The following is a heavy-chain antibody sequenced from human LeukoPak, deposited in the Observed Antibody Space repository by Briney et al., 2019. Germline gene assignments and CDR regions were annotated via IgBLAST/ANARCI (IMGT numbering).Heavy chain of an antibody. CDR1: GGTFSGYA. CDR2: IIPIFGTA. CDR3: ARGAGVIVVVPAAHWYFDL. Sequence: SVTVSCKASGGTFSGYAISWVRQAPGQGLEWMGGIIPIFGTANYAQKFQGRVTITADKSTSTAYMELSSLRSEDTAEYYCARGAGVIVVVPAAHWYFDLWGRGTMVTVSS. V-gene: IGHV1-69*06. J-gene: IGHJ2*01. D-gene: IGHD2-2*01.